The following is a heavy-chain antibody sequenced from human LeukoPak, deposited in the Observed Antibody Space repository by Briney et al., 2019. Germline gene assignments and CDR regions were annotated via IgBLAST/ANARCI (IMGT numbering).Heavy chain of an antibody. CDR2: ISGSGGST. J-gene: IGHJ4*02. CDR1: GFTFSSYN. D-gene: IGHD3-22*01. V-gene: IGHV3-23*01. CDR3: AKGTNDSSDEDVY. Sequence: GGSLRLSCAASGFTFSSYNMNWVRQAPGKGLEWVSAISGSGGSTFYTDSVRGRFTLSRDLPKNTLYPQMNSLRAEDPAVYYCAKGTNDSSDEDVYWGQGTLVTVSS.